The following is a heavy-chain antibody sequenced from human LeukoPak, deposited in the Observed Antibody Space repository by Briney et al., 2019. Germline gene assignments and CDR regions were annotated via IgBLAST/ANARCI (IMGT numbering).Heavy chain of an antibody. Sequence: GGSLRLSSAASGFTFSRVAMSCGRQAPGKGLEWVSSISGSGANTYYADSVKGRFTISRDNSKNTLYLQMNSLRAEDTAVYYCAKQPPIAGAGRLYYCDYLDGWGKGTTVTVSS. CDR3: AKQPPIAGAGRLYYCDYLDG. CDR2: ISGSGANT. J-gene: IGHJ6*03. CDR1: GFTFSRVA. D-gene: IGHD6-19*01. V-gene: IGHV3-23*01.